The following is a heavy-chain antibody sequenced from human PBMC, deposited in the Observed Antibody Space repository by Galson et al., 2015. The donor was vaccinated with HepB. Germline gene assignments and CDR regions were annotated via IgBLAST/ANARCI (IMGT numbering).Heavy chain of an antibody. V-gene: IGHV3-23*01. Sequence: SLRLSCAASGFTFSSYAMSWVRQAPGKGLEWVSAISGSGGSTYYADSVKGRFTISKDNSKNTLYLQMNSLRAEDTAVYYCAKVSTFWVWWRGHGSGHFDYWGQGTLVTVSS. CDR2: ISGSGGST. CDR3: AKVSTFWVWWRGHGSGHFDY. CDR1: GFTFSSYA. J-gene: IGHJ4*02. D-gene: IGHD3-10*01.